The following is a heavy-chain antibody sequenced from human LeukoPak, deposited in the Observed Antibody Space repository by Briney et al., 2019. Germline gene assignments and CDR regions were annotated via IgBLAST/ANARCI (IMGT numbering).Heavy chain of an antibody. J-gene: IGHJ6*02. CDR3: AKDSGGGMDV. CDR2: IYSGGST. D-gene: IGHD1-14*01. V-gene: IGHV3-53*01. CDR1: GFPVSSNY. Sequence: GGSLRLSCAASGFPVSSNYMNWVRQAPGKGPEWVSVIYSGGSTYYADSVKGRFTISRDNSKNTLYLQMNSLRAEDTAVYYCAKDSGGGMDVWGQGTTVTVSS.